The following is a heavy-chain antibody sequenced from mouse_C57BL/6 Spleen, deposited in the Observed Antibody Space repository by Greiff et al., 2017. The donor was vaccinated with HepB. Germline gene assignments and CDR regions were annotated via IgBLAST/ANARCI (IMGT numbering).Heavy chain of an antibody. CDR2: IDPETGGT. Sequence: QVQLKESGAELVRPGASVTLSCKASGYTFTDYEMHWVKQTPVHGLEWIGAIDPETGGTAYNQKFKGKAILTADKSSSTAYMELRSLTSEDSAVYYCTRYDYEERGYAMDYWGQGTSVTVSS. CDR3: TRYDYEERGYAMDY. D-gene: IGHD2-4*01. V-gene: IGHV1-15*01. J-gene: IGHJ4*01. CDR1: GYTFTDYE.